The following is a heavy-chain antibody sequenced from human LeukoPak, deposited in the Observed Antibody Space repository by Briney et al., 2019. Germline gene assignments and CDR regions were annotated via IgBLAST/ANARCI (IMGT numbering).Heavy chain of an antibody. Sequence: SETLSLTCTVSGGSVSSGSYYWSWIRQPPGKGLEWIGEINHSGSTNYNPSLKSRVTISVDTSKNQFSLKLSSVTAADTAVYYCARGRVLWFGELSMAWFDPWGQGTLVTVSS. D-gene: IGHD3-10*01. V-gene: IGHV4-39*07. CDR3: ARGRVLWFGELSMAWFDP. J-gene: IGHJ5*02. CDR1: GGSVSSGSYY. CDR2: INHSGST.